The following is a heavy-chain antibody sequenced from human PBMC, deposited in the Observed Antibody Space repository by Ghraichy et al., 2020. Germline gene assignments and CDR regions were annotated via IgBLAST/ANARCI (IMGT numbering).Heavy chain of an antibody. J-gene: IGHJ4*02. D-gene: IGHD7-27*01. CDR2: ISGSGGST. V-gene: IGHV3-23*01. CDR3: AKDRAGASTLGYFDY. Sequence: GGSLRLSCAASGFTFSSYAMSWVRQAPGKGLEWVSAISGSGGSTYYADSVKGRFTISRDNSKNTLYLQMNSLRAEDTAVYYCAKDRAGASTLGYFDYWGQGTLVTFSS. CDR1: GFTFSSYA.